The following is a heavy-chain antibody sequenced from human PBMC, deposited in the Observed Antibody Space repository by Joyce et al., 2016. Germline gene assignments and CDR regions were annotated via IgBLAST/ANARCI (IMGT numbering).Heavy chain of an antibody. CDR3: VRDIAYSTTFFYYDY. D-gene: IGHD6-13*01. J-gene: IGHJ4*02. CDR1: GYTFTSYG. V-gene: IGHV1-18*01. Sequence: QVQLVQSGAEVKKPGASVKVSCKTSGYTFTSYGISWVRQAPGQGLEWMGWISAHKGSTKYAQRFQDRVTMTTDTSTSTAYMELRSLRSDDTAVYYCVRDIAYSTTFFYYDYWGQGTLVTVSS. CDR2: ISAHKGST.